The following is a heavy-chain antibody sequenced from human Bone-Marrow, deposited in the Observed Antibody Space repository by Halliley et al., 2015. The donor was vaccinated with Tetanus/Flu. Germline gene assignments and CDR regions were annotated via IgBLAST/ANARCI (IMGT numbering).Heavy chain of an antibody. Sequence: SLRLSCAASGFTFSDYYMTWVRQAPGKGLEWVSYISTGGTYTSYADSVKGRFTISRDNAKNSLYLQLNSLRAEDTAVFYCVRFDRGITGALVWVPCMDAPGAGAPLTVS. CDR2: ISTGGTYT. CDR1: GFTFSDYY. CDR3: VRFDRGITGALVWVPCMDA. V-gene: IGHV3-11*06. J-gene: IGHJ6*02. D-gene: IGHD3-16*01.